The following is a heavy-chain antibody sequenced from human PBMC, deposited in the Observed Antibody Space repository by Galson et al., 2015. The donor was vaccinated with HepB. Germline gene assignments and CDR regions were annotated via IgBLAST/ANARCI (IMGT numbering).Heavy chain of an antibody. Sequence: SVKVSCKVSGDSITTHLISWVRQAPGQGLEWMGGIIPISGTTKYAQKFQGRVTITADESTSTAYLELSSLKSEDTALYYCARERGIAVLPPNLEDSWFDPWGQGTLVTVSS. CDR3: ARERGIAVLPPNLEDSWFDP. CDR2: IIPISGTT. V-gene: IGHV1-69*13. CDR1: GDSITTHL. J-gene: IGHJ5*01. D-gene: IGHD6-19*01.